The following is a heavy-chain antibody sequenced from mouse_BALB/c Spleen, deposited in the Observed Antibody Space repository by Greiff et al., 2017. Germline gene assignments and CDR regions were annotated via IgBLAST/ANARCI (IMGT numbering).Heavy chain of an antibody. V-gene: IGHV5-6-4*01. CDR1: GFTFSSYT. Sequence: DVQLVESGGGLVKPGGSLKLSCAASGFTFSSYTMSWVRQTPEKRLEWVATISSGGSYTYYPDSVKGRFTISRDNAKNTLYLQMSSLKSEDTAMYYCTRDRRQRGLRGYFDYWGQGTTLTVSS. J-gene: IGHJ2*01. CDR2: ISSGGSYT. CDR3: TRDRRQRGLRGYFDY. D-gene: IGHD3-2*01.